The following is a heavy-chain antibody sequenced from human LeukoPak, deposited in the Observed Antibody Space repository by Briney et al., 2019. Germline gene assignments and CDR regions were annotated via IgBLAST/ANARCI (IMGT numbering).Heavy chain of an antibody. V-gene: IGHV3-23*01. J-gene: IGHJ4*02. D-gene: IGHD5-12*01. CDR3: ANSRGYDCLDY. CDR1: GFTFSSYA. Sequence: GGSLRPSCAASGFTFSSYAMSWVRQAPGKGLEWVSAISGSGGSTYYADSVKGRFTISRDNSKNTLYLQMNSLRAEDTAVYYCANSRGYDCLDYWGQGTLVTVSS. CDR2: ISGSGGST.